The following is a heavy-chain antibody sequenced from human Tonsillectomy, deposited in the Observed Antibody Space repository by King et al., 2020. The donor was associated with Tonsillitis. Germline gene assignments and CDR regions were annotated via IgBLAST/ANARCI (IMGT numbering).Heavy chain of an antibody. CDR2: IRGKTDGGTT. V-gene: IGHV3-15*01. J-gene: IGHJ4*02. Sequence: VQLVESGGGLVKPGESLRLSCVASGLIFNNAWMSWIRQAPGKGPEWLGRIRGKTDGGTTEYAASVRDRFTVSRDDSKDTLYLQMNGLKTEDTAVYYCTTDATAVRVYWGQGTLVTVSS. CDR1: GLIFNNAW. CDR3: TTDATAVRVY. D-gene: IGHD3-10*01.